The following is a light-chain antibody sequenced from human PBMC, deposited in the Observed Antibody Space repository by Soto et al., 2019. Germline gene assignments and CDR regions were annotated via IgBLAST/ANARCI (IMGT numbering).Light chain of an antibody. CDR3: SSYTSSTTPSG. CDR2: EVS. V-gene: IGLV2-14*01. Sequence: QSVLTQPASVSGSPGQSITISCTGTSSDVGGYNYVSWFQHHPGKAPKLLIYEVSHRPSGVSNRFSGSKSGNTASLTISGLQAEDEADYHCSSYTSSTTPSGFGTGTKLTVL. J-gene: IGLJ1*01. CDR1: SSDVGGYNY.